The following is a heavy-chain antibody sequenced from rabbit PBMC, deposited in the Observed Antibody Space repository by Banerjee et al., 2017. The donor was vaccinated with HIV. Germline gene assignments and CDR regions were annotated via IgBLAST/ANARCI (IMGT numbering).Heavy chain of an antibody. D-gene: IGHD1-1*01. Sequence: QSLEESGGDLVKPGASLTLTCTASGFSFSNSDYMCWVRQAPGKGLEWIACIYTGSSAITYYASWAKGRFTISKTSSTAVTLQMTSLTVADTATYFCARGTTNSGYCVDLWGPGTLVTVS. CDR3: ARGTTNSGYCVDL. J-gene: IGHJ4*01. CDR1: GFSFSNSDY. V-gene: IGHV1S40*01. CDR2: IYTGSSAIT.